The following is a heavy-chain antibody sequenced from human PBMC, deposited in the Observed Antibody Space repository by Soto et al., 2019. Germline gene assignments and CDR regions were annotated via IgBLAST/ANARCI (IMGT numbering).Heavy chain of an antibody. CDR1: GGSIGSYH. CDR3: ARDTVLTGMFDL. V-gene: IGHV4-59*01. CDR2: VYYTGTT. D-gene: IGHD4-17*01. J-gene: IGHJ5*02. Sequence: SETLSLTCTVSGGSIGSYHWSWVRQPPGKGLEWIASVYYTGTTNYNPSLGSRVTISIDAPENQISLKLTSVTAADTAFYYCARDTVLTGMFDLWGQGTLVTVSS.